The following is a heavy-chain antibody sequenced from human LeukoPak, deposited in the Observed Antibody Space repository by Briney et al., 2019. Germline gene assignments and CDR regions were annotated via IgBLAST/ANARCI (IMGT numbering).Heavy chain of an antibody. CDR2: ISAYNGNT. D-gene: IGHD3-10*01. Sequence: ASVKVSCKASGYTFTSYGISWVRQAPGQGLEWMGWISAYNGNTNFAQKLQGRVTMTTDTSTSTAYMELRSLRSDDTAVYYCARGSGHWDYYGMDVWGQGTTVTVSS. CDR3: ARGSGHWDYYGMDV. V-gene: IGHV1-18*01. CDR1: GYTFTSYG. J-gene: IGHJ6*02.